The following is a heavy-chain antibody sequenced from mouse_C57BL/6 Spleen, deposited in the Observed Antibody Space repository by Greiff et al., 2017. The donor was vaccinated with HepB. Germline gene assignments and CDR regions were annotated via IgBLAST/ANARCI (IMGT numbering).Heavy chain of an antibody. CDR3: ARGDYYGSSYPYYYAMDY. Sequence: QVQLQQPGAELVRPGSSVKLSCKASGYTFTSYWMHWVKQRPIQGLEWIGNIDPSDSETHYNQKFKDKATLTVDKSSSTAYMQLSSLTSEDSAVYYCARGDYYGSSYPYYYAMDYWGQGTSVTVSS. J-gene: IGHJ4*01. CDR2: IDPSDSET. CDR1: GYTFTSYW. V-gene: IGHV1-52*01. D-gene: IGHD1-1*01.